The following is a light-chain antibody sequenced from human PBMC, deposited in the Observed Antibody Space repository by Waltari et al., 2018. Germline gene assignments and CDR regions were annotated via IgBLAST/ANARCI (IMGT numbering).Light chain of an antibody. CDR1: KLGHNF. CDR2: PDK. Sequence: SYELTQPPSVSVSAGQTASITCYGDKLGHNFVCWFQQRPGQSPVLVIYPDKKRPSGIPERFSGSNSGNTATLTISGTQPLDEADYYCQAWDSSSDSYVFGSGTKVTV. J-gene: IGLJ1*01. V-gene: IGLV3-1*01. CDR3: QAWDSSSDSYV.